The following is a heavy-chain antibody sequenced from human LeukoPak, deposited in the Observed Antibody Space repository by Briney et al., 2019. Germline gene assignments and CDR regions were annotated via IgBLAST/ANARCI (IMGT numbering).Heavy chain of an antibody. D-gene: IGHD2-21*02. V-gene: IGHV3-53*01. CDR3: AKGDTDCTCPGY. J-gene: IGHJ4*02. CDR1: GFIVRSSF. Sequence: GGSLRHSCAPSGFIVRSSFMSSVRHTPEGGGECVSTFQRDGHTAYADSVKGRFTLSRDVSENRVYLQMNSLRVEDTAVYYCAKGDTDCTCPGYWGRGTLVTVSS. CDR2: FQRDGHT.